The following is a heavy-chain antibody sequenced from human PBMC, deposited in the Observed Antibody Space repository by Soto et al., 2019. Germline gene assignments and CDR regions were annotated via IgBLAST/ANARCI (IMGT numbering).Heavy chain of an antibody. D-gene: IGHD2-2*01. J-gene: IGHJ6*02. CDR2: VNSGNGET. Sequence: ASVKVSCKASGYTCTSYAIHWVRQAPGQRLECMGWVNSGNGETKYLQKFQGRVTITRDTSASTSYMEPSSLRSEETAVYYCHRDLPGYCTSTRCFYGMDVWGPGTTVNVSS. CDR1: GYTCTSYA. V-gene: IGHV1-3*01. CDR3: HRDLPGYCTSTRCFYGMDV.